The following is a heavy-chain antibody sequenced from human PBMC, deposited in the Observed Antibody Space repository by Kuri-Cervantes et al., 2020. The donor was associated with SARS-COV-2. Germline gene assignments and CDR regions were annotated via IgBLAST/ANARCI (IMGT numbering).Heavy chain of an antibody. V-gene: IGHV4-4*07. CDR1: GGSISSYY. D-gene: IGHD1-14*01. CDR3: ARISRTHAFDI. J-gene: IGHJ3*02. Sequence: ESLKISCTVSGGSISSYYWSWIRQPAGKGLEWIGRIYTSGSTNYNPSLKSRVTMSADTSKNQFSLKLSSVTAADTAVYYCARISRTHAFDIWGQGTMVTVSS. CDR2: IYTSGST.